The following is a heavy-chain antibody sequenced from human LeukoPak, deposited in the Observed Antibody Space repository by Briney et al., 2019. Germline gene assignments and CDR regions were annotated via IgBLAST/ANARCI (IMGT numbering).Heavy chain of an antibody. CDR3: TTLPGGYYYYYGMDV. J-gene: IGHJ6*02. CDR1: GFTFSNAW. CDR2: IKSKTDGGTT. D-gene: IGHD3-16*01. V-gene: IGHV3-15*01. Sequence: PGGSLRLSCAASGFTFSNAWMSWVRQAPGKGLEWVGRIKSKTDGGTTDYAAPVKGRFTISRDDSKNTLYLQMSSLKTEDTALYYCTTLPGGYYYYYGMDVWGQGTTVTVSS.